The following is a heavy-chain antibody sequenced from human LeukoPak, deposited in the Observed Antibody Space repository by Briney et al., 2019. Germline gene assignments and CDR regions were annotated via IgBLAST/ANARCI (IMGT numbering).Heavy chain of an antibody. D-gene: IGHD3-22*01. CDR3: ARVRYSDSSVLTRKRSYYFDY. CDR1: GFTVSSNY. V-gene: IGHV3-53*01. J-gene: IGHJ4*02. Sequence: PGGSLRLSCAASGFTVSSNYMSWVRQAPGKGLEWVSVIYSGGSTYYADSVKGRFTISRDNSKNTLYLQMNSLRAEDTAVYYCARVRYSDSSVLTRKRSYYFDYWGQGTLVTVSS. CDR2: IYSGGST.